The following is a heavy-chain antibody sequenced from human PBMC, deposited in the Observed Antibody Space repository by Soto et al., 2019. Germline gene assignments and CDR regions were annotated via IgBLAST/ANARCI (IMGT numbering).Heavy chain of an antibody. CDR2: ISGSGGST. Sequence: EVQLLESGGGLVQPGGSLRLSCAASGFTFSSYAMSWVRQAPGKGLEWVSAISGSGGSTYYADSVKGRFTISRDNSKNTVYLQMNSLRAEDTAVYYCAKAPLLWFGESEFDYWGQGTLVTVSS. J-gene: IGHJ4*02. CDR1: GFTFSSYA. V-gene: IGHV3-23*01. D-gene: IGHD3-10*01. CDR3: AKAPLLWFGESEFDY.